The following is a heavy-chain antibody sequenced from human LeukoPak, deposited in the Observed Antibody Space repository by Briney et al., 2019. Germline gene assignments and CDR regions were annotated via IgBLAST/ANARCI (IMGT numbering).Heavy chain of an antibody. Sequence: GGSLRLSCAASGFTFSDYYMSWIRQAPGKGLEWVSYISSNHKTIYYAASVKDRFTISRDNANNSLFLQMNSLTAEDAAIYYCARGYRGSYFFDYWGQSILVTVSS. D-gene: IGHD1-26*01. CDR3: ARGYRGSYFFDY. CDR1: GFTFSDYY. J-gene: IGHJ4*02. V-gene: IGHV3-11*01. CDR2: ISSNHKTI.